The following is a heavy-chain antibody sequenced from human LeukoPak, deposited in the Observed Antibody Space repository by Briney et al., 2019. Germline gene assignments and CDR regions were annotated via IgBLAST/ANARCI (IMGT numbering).Heavy chain of an antibody. CDR2: IYHSGST. J-gene: IGHJ4*02. V-gene: IGHV4-4*02. CDR3: ARAGADYGDYAFDY. D-gene: IGHD4-17*01. CDR1: GGSISSSNW. Sequence: SETLSLTCAVSGGSISSSNWWSWVRQPPGKGLEWIGEIYHSGSTNYNPSLKSRVTISVDKSKNQFSLKLSSVTAADTAVYYCARAGADYGDYAFDYWGQGTLVTVSS.